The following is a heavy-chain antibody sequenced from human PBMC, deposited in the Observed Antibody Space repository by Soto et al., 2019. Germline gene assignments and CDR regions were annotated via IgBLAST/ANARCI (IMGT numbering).Heavy chain of an antibody. CDR3: ASHYDMWSGYLSPMDY. Sequence: GGSLILSCAASGYTFSDYYMSWIRQAPGKGLEWISYIDTSGTKIYYADSVKGRFTITRDNAKNSLYLEMNSLRDEDTAVYYCASHYDMWSGYLSPMDYWGQGTLVTVSS. V-gene: IGHV3-11*01. CDR1: GYTFSDYY. D-gene: IGHD3-3*01. CDR2: IDTSGTKI. J-gene: IGHJ4*02.